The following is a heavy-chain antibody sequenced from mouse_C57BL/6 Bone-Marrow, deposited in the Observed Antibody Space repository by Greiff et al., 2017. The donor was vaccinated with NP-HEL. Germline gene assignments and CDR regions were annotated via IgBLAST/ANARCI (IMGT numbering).Heavy chain of an antibody. CDR2: IRNKANGYTT. CDR3: ARYPYLTGYWYFDV. D-gene: IGHD4-1*01. Sequence: EVKLVESGGGLVQPGGSLSLSCAASGFTFTDYYMSWVRQPPGKALEWLGFIRNKANGYTTEYSASVKGRFTISRENSQSILYLQMNALRAEDSATYGCARYPYLTGYWYFDVWGTGTTVTVSS. V-gene: IGHV7-3*01. CDR1: GFTFTDYY. J-gene: IGHJ1*03.